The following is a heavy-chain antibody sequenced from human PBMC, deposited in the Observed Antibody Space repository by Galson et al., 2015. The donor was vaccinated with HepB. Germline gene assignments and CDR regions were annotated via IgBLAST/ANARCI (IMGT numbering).Heavy chain of an antibody. CDR2: FDPEDGET. V-gene: IGHV1-24*01. D-gene: IGHD2-2*01. Sequence: SVKVSCKVSGYTLTELSMHWVRQAPGKGLEWMGGFDPEDGETIYAQKFQGRVTMTEDTSTDTAYMELSSLRSEDTAVYYCARDLDQRSGWLLSKTWGQGTLVTVSS. J-gene: IGHJ5*02. CDR1: GYTLTELS. CDR3: ARDLDQRSGWLLSKT.